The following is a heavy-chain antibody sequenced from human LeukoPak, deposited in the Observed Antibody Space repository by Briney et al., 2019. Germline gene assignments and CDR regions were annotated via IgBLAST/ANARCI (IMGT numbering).Heavy chain of an antibody. Sequence: PSETLSLTCTVSGGSISSDYWSWIRQPPGKGLEWIGYIYYSGSTNYNPSLKSRVTISVDRSKNQFSLKLSSVTAADTAVYYCARHGNYYGSGSYNWGQGTLVTVSS. D-gene: IGHD3-10*01. V-gene: IGHV4-59*08. CDR2: IYYSGST. CDR1: GGSISSDY. CDR3: ARHGNYYGSGSYN. J-gene: IGHJ4*02.